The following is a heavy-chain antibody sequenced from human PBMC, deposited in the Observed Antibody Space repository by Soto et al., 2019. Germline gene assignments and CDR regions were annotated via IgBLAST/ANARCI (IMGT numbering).Heavy chain of an antibody. J-gene: IGHJ6*02. CDR2: IFYSGST. CDR3: ARQERHYDILPGYDFYYYAMDV. D-gene: IGHD3-9*01. Sequence: QLQLQESGPGLVKPSETLSLTCTVSGGSISSRSYYWGWIRQPPGKGLEWIGSIFYSGSTYYNPSLKSRVTIPVETTKNRCPLNMSSVTAADTSVYYCARQERHYDILPGYDFYYYAMDVWGQGTTVTVSS. V-gene: IGHV4-39*01. CDR1: GGSISSRSYY.